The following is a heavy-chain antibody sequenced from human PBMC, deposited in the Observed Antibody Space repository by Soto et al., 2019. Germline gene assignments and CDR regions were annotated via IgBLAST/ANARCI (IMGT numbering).Heavy chain of an antibody. D-gene: IGHD2-2*01. J-gene: IGHJ6*02. CDR2: IYHSGST. CDR3: AGGSSTSCYNCPMGFYYDGMDV. V-gene: IGHV4-30-2*01. CDR1: GGSISSGGYS. Sequence: SETLSLTCAVSGGSISSGGYSWSWIRQPPGKGLEWIGYIYHSGSTYYNPSLKSRVTISVDRSKNQFSLKLSSVTAADTAVYYCAGGSSTSCYNCPMGFYYDGMDVWGQGTTVTVSS.